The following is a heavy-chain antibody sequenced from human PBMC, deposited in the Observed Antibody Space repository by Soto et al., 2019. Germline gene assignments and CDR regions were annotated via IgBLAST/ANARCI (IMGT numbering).Heavy chain of an antibody. CDR1: GGTFSRHS. Sequence: QVQMVQSGAEVKKPGSSARVSCKVSGGTFSRHSISWVRQAPGQGLEWMGGIIPIFDATQYAQKFQGRLTITADESTTTFHMDLSGLRPKNKALYFCARDLTSVRGSWGQGTMVTVS. D-gene: IGHD3-10*01. CDR3: ARDLTSVRGS. CDR2: IIPIFDAT. J-gene: IGHJ4*02. V-gene: IGHV1-69*01.